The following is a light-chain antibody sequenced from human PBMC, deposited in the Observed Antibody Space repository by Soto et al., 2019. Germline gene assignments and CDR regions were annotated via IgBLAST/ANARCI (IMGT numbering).Light chain of an antibody. CDR1: QSISGY. J-gene: IGKJ5*01. CDR2: GAS. Sequence: EIVLTQSPATLSLSPVERATLSCRASQSISGYLGWYQQKPGQAPRLLIYGASTRATDIPTRFSGSWSGTEFTLTISSLQPDDFATYYCQQYNTYSTFGQGTRLEIK. CDR3: QQYNTYST. V-gene: IGKV3-15*01.